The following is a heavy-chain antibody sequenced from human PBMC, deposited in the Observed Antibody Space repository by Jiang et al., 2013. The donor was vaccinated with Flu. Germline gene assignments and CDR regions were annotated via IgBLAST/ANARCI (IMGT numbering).Heavy chain of an antibody. D-gene: IGHD3-22*01. V-gene: IGHV4-39*01. J-gene: IGHJ4*02. CDR3: ARHSRGYYYVFDY. Sequence: GPGLVKPSETLSLTCTVSGGSISSSSYYWGWIRQPPGKGLEWIGSIYYSGSTYYNPSLKSRVTISVDTSKNQFSLKLSSVTAADTAVYYCARHSRGYYYVFDYWGQGTLVTVSS. CDR1: GGSISSSSYY. CDR2: IYYSGST.